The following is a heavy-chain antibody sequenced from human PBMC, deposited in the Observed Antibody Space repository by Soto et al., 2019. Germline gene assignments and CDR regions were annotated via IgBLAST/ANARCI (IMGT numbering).Heavy chain of an antibody. CDR3: ANRKLETRPWGHAFDV. CDR2: ITGSGGST. Sequence: PGGSLRLSCAASGFTFSSYAMSWVRQAPGKGLEWVSAITGSGGSTFYPDSVKGRFTISRDNSKNTLYLQMNSLRAEDTAVYYCANRKLETRPWGHAFDVWGQGTMVTVSS. V-gene: IGHV3-23*01. J-gene: IGHJ3*01. CDR1: GFTFSSYA. D-gene: IGHD6-6*01.